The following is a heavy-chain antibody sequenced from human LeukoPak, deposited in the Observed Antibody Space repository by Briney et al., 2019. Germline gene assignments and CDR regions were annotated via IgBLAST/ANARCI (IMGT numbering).Heavy chain of an antibody. CDR2: IWYDGSNK. V-gene: IGHV3-33*06. CDR1: GFTFSSYG. Sequence: PGRSLRLSCAASGFTFSSYGMHWVRQAPGKGLEWVAVIWYDGSNKYYADSVKVRFTISRDNSKNTLYLQMNSLRAEDTAVYYCAKNPRSYDSSGYYYPDPWGQGTLVTVSS. D-gene: IGHD3-22*01. CDR3: AKNPRSYDSSGYYYPDP. J-gene: IGHJ5*02.